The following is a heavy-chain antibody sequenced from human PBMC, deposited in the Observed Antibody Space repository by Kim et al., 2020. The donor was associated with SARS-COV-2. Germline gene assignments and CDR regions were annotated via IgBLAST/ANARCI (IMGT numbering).Heavy chain of an antibody. CDR3: ATDLGWFDP. CDR2: GET. J-gene: IGHJ5*02. Sequence: GETIYAQKFQGRVTMTEDTSTDTAYMELSSLRSEDTAVYYCATDLGWFDPWGQGTLVTVSS. V-gene: IGHV1-24*01.